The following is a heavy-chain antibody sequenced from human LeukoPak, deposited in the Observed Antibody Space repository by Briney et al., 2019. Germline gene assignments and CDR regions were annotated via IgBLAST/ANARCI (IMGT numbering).Heavy chain of an antibody. V-gene: IGHV3-21*01. CDR3: ARDYTGGWNDY. CDR2: ISISGSQI. Sequence: PGGSLRLSCAVSGFIFSSYSMNWVRQAPGKGLEWVASISISGSQIYYADSVKGRFTISRDNAKESLYLQMNTLRAEDTAVYYCARDYTGGWNDYWGQGIRVTVSS. D-gene: IGHD7-27*01. CDR1: GFIFSSYS. J-gene: IGHJ4*02.